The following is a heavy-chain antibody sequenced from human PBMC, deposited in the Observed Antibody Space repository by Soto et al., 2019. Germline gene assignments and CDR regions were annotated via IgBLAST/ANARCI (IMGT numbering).Heavy chain of an antibody. CDR1: GYTFTSYG. D-gene: IGHD3-3*01. J-gene: IGHJ6*02. CDR2: ISAYNGNT. CDR3: ARDGRPTYYDFWSGYYPINYYYYYGMDV. V-gene: IGHV1-18*04. Sequence: GASVKVSCKASGYTFTSYGISWGRQAPGQGLEWMGWISAYNGNTNYAQKLQGRVTMTTDTSTSTAYMELRSLRSDDTAVYYCARDGRPTYYDFWSGYYPINYYYYYGMDVWGQGTTVTVSS.